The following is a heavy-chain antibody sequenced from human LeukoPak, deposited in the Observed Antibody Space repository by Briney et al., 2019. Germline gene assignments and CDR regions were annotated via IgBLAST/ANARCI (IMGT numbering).Heavy chain of an antibody. D-gene: IGHD6-6*01. J-gene: IGHJ4*02. CDR1: GLTVSISY. CDR2: IYNDGRT. V-gene: IGHV3-53*01. CDR3: ARGIGRSSSLDN. Sequence: PGGSLRLSCAASGLTVSISYMSWVRQAPGKGLEGVSVIYNDGRTYYGDSVKSRFTISRDNSKNTLHFQMNSLRVEDTAVYYCARGIGRSSSLDNWGQGTLVTVSS.